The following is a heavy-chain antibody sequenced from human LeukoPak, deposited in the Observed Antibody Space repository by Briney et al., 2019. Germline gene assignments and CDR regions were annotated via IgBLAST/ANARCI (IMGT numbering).Heavy chain of an antibody. CDR1: VFPVSSNY. V-gene: IGHV3-53*01. Sequence: GGSRTLSCAVSVFPVSSNYMSWVRQAPGKGLEGVSVIYSGSSTYYADSVKGPFTISRDNSKNTLCLEMNSLRAEDTAVYYCARYLRHAAFYIWGQGTMVTVSS. CDR2: IYSGSST. CDR3: ARYLRHAAFYI. J-gene: IGHJ3*02.